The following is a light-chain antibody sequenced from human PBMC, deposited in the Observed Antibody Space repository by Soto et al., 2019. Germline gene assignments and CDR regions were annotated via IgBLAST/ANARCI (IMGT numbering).Light chain of an antibody. V-gene: IGLV3-1*01. J-gene: IGLJ1*01. CDR3: QAWDSSTFYV. CDR2: QDS. CDR1: QLGDKY. Sequence: SYELTQPPSVSVSPGQTASITCSGDQLGDKYACWYQQKPGQSPVLVIYQDSKRPSGIPERFSGSNSGNTATLTISGTQAMDEADYYCQAWDSSTFYVFGTGTKLTVL.